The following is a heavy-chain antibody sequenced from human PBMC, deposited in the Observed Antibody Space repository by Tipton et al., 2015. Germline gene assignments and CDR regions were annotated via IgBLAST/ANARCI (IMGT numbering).Heavy chain of an antibody. CDR2: ISSSGSNI. CDR3: ARENRFGGRGYFDH. D-gene: IGHD2-15*01. CDR1: GFTFSSYN. V-gene: IGHV3-48*03. J-gene: IGHJ4*02. Sequence: SLRLSCAASGFTFSSYNMNWVRQAPGRGLEWVSYISSSGSNINDADSVRGRFTISRDNAKNSLYLQMSRLRAEDTAVYYCARENRFGGRGYFDHWGRGPPVTVSS.